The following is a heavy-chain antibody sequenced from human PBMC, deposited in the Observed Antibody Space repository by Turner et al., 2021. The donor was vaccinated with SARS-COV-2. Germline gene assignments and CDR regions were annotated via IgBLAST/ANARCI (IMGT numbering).Heavy chain of an antibody. Sequence: QLQLQESGPGLVKPSETLSLTCPVSGGSISSSNYYWGWIRPPPGKGLEWIGSIYYSGSTYYNPALKSRVTISVDTSKNQFSLKLSSVTAADTAVYYCARLLNPGSYYYYYYGMDVWGQGTTVTVSS. J-gene: IGHJ6*02. CDR3: ARLLNPGSYYYYYYGMDV. CDR1: GGSISSSNYY. V-gene: IGHV4-39*01. CDR2: IYYSGST. D-gene: IGHD3-10*01.